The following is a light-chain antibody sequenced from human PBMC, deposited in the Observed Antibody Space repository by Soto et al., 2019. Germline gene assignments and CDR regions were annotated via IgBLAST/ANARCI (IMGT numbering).Light chain of an antibody. J-gene: IGLJ2*01. CDR3: VLYMGSGISV. CDR2: STN. CDR1: AGSVSTSYY. Sequence: QTVVTQEPSFSVAPGGTVTLTCGFSAGSVSTSYYPSWYEQTPGQAPRTLIYSTNTLSSVVPDRFSGSILGNKAALTITGAQADDESDYYCVLYMGSGISVFGGGTKLTVL. V-gene: IGLV8-61*01.